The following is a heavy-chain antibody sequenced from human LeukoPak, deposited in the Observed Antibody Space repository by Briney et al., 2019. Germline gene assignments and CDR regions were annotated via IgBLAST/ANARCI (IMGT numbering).Heavy chain of an antibody. Sequence: GGSLRLSCAASGFTFSSYAMHWVRQVPGKGLEWVAVISYDGSNKYYADSVKGRFTISRDNPNNTLYLQMNNLRPDDTAVFYCAKDRYGSGKNYFDTWGLGTLVTVSS. CDR3: AKDRYGSGKNYFDT. V-gene: IGHV3-30-3*01. CDR2: ISYDGSNK. CDR1: GFTFSSYA. D-gene: IGHD3-10*01. J-gene: IGHJ5*02.